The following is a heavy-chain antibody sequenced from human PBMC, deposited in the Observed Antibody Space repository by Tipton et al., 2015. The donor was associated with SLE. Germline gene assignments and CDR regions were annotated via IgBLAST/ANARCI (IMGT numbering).Heavy chain of an antibody. CDR3: ASPYGSGSYHDY. Sequence: TLSLTCAVYGGSFSGYYWSWIRQPPGKGLEWIGEINHSGSTNYNPSLKSRVTISVDTSKNQFSLKLSSVTAADTAVYYCASPYGSGSYHDYWGQGTLVTVSS. CDR2: INHSGST. CDR1: GGSFSGYY. D-gene: IGHD3-10*01. V-gene: IGHV4-34*01. J-gene: IGHJ4*02.